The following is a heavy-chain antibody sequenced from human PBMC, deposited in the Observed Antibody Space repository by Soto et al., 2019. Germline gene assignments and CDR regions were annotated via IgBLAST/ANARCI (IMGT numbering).Heavy chain of an antibody. J-gene: IGHJ6*03. CDR1: GFTFDDYV. CDR2: ISWNSGSI. CDR3: AKPPPPQSTILQWCQLVGCYYSYYTDV. Sequence: GGSLRLSYAASGFTFDDYVIYWVRQAPGKGLEWVSGISWNSGSIPYGDYVKGRFTISRDNAKNSLYLQMSSLRAEDTALYNCAKPPPPQSTILQWCQLVGCYYSYYTDVWGKGTTVTVSS. D-gene: IGHD2-15*01. V-gene: IGHV3-9*01.